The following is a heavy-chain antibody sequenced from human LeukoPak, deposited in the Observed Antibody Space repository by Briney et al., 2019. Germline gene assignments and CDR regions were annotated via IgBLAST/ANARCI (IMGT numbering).Heavy chain of an antibody. Sequence: PGGSLRLSCAASGFTFSSYWMSWVRQAPGKGLEWVANIKQDGSEKYYVDSVKGRFTISRDNAKNSLYLQMNSLRAEDTAMSFCARDSALDFWSGYLPYYCMDVWGKGTTVTVSS. CDR3: ARDSALDFWSGYLPYYCMDV. CDR2: IKQDGSEK. CDR1: GFTFSSYW. D-gene: IGHD3-3*01. J-gene: IGHJ6*03. V-gene: IGHV3-7*01.